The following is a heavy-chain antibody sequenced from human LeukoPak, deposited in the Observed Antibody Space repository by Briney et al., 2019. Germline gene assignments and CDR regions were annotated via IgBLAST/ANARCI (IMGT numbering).Heavy chain of an antibody. J-gene: IGHJ5*02. V-gene: IGHV4-59*01. CDR1: GCSISSYY. Sequence: PSETLSLTCTVSGCSISSYYWSWIRQPPGKGLEWIGYIYYSGSTNYNPSLKSRVTISVDTSKNQFSLKLSSVTAADTAVYYCARWVYDFWSGYSYFDPWGQGTLVTVSS. CDR3: ARWVYDFWSGYSYFDP. D-gene: IGHD3-3*01. CDR2: IYYSGST.